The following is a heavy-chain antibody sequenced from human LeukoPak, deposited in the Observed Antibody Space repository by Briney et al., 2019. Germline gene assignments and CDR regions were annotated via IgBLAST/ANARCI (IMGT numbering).Heavy chain of an antibody. CDR1: GFTFSNYA. Sequence: PGGSLRLSCAASGFTFSNYAMHWVRQAPGKGLEWVAFISYNGRDKFYADSVKGRFTISRDNSKDTVYLQMDSLRAEDTAVYYCARDRAWNYFDYWGQGTLVTVSS. CDR3: ARDRAWNYFDY. J-gene: IGHJ4*02. D-gene: IGHD3-3*01. CDR2: ISYNGRDK. V-gene: IGHV3-30*03.